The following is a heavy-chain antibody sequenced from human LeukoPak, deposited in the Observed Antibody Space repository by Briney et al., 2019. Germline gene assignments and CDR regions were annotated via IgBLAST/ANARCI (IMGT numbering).Heavy chain of an antibody. D-gene: IGHD3-22*01. V-gene: IGHV3-48*01. CDR1: VCTFNTYT. CDR2: IRGSSGII. J-gene: IGHJ4*02. Sequence: GGSLRLSCAASVCTFNTYTMNGVPHAPGKGREWVSYIRGSSGIIDYAHSVRARFTISRDNAKNSLYLQMNSLRAEDTAVYYCARGSTYYESSGQVPFDYWGQGTLVTVSS. CDR3: ARGSTYYESSGQVPFDY.